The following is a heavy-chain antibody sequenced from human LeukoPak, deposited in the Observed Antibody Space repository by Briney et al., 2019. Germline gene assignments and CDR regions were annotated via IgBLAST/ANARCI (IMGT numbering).Heavy chain of an antibody. Sequence: ASVKVSCKASGYTFTSYYMHWVRQAPGQGLEWMGIINPSGGSTSYAQKFQGRVTMTRDTSTSTVYTELSSLRSEDTAVYYCARINGDQDAFDIWGQGTMVTVSS. J-gene: IGHJ3*02. D-gene: IGHD4-17*01. CDR1: GYTFTSYY. CDR3: ARINGDQDAFDI. V-gene: IGHV1-46*01. CDR2: INPSGGST.